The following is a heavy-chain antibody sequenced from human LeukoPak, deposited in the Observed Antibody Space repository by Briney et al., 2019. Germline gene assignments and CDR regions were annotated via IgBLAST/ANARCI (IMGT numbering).Heavy chain of an antibody. D-gene: IGHD6-19*01. Sequence: GGSLRLSCAASGFTFSNYEMNWVRQAPGKGLEWISHISNFGDIIHYADSVKGRFTISRDNAKNSLYLQMNSLRAEDTAVYYCASRRGYSSGWYKWYYMDVWGKGTTVTNSS. CDR3: ASRRGYSSGWYKWYYMDV. CDR2: ISNFGDII. CDR1: GFTFSNYE. J-gene: IGHJ6*03. V-gene: IGHV3-48*03.